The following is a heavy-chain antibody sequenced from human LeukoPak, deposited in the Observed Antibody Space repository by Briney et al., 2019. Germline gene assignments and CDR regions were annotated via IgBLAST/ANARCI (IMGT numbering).Heavy chain of an antibody. V-gene: IGHV4-39*07. J-gene: IGHJ6*02. D-gene: IGHD2-15*01. Sequence: SETLSLTCTVSGGSISSSSYYWGWIRQPPGKGLEWIGSIYYSGSTYYNPSLKSRVTISVDTSKNQFSLKLSSVTAADTAVYYCARDLDCSGDSCYLYYYGMDVWGQGTTVTVSS. CDR1: GGSISSSSYY. CDR2: IYYSGST. CDR3: ARDLDCSGDSCYLYYYGMDV.